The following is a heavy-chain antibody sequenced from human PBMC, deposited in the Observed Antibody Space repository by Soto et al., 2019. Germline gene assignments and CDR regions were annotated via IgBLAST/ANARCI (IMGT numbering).Heavy chain of an antibody. J-gene: IGHJ5*02. CDR3: ARDYCSGGSCYGTNWFDP. CDR1: GFTFSSYS. CDR2: ISSSSSTI. D-gene: IGHD2-15*01. V-gene: IGHV3-48*02. Sequence: PGGSLRLSCAASGFTFSSYSMNWVRQAPGKGLEWVSYISSSSSTIYYADSVKGRFTISRDNAKNSLYLQMNSLRDEDTAVYYCARDYCSGGSCYGTNWFDPWGQGTLVTAPQ.